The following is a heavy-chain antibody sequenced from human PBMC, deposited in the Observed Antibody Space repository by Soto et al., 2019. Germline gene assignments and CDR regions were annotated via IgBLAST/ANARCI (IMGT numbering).Heavy chain of an antibody. CDR2: ISSSSSYI. D-gene: IGHD6-13*01. CDR1: GFTFSSYS. Sequence: PGGSLRLSCAASGFTFSSYSMNWVRQAPGKGLEWVSSISSSSSYIYYADSVKGRFTISRDNAKNSLYLQMNSLRAEDTAVYYCARVTPLGIAAAHILNMDVWGQGTTVTVSS. CDR3: ARVTPLGIAAAHILNMDV. J-gene: IGHJ6*02. V-gene: IGHV3-21*01.